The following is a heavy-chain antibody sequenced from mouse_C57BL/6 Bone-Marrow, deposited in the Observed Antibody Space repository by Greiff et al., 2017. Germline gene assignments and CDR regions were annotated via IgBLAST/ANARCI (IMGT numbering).Heavy chain of an antibody. CDR3: ARRYYGRDYFDY. CDR1: GYAFSSYW. D-gene: IGHD1-1*01. V-gene: IGHV1-80*01. J-gene: IGHJ2*01. Sequence: VQLQQSGAELVKPGASVKISCKASGYAFSSYWMNWVKQRPGKGLEWIGQIYPGDGDTNYNGKFKGKGTLTADKSSSTAYMQLSSLTSEDSAVYFCARRYYGRDYFDYWGQGTTLTVSS. CDR2: IYPGDGDT.